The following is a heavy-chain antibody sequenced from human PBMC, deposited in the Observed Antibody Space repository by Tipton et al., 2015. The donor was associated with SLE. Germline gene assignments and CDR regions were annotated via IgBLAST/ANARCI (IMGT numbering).Heavy chain of an antibody. V-gene: IGHV3-30*02. J-gene: IGHJ4*02. CDR3: VKDGATVTAFATSDYLDY. CDR1: GFTFSNYG. Sequence: SLRLSCAASGFTFSNYGMHWVRQAPGKGLEWVTFTRYDGNKKYYADSVKGRFTISRDNSKNTMYLQMNSLRAEDTAVYYCVKDGATVTAFATSDYLDYWGEGALVTVSS. D-gene: IGHD4-17*01. CDR2: TRYDGNKK.